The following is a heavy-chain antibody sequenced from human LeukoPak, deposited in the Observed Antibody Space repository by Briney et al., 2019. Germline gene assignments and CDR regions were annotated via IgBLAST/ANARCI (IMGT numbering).Heavy chain of an antibody. CDR3: AKVGHSGHPSDY. J-gene: IGHJ4*02. Sequence: GGSLRLSCAASEFTFSSYAMSWVRQAQGKGLEWVSAISGSGGSTYYADSVKGRFTISRDNSKNTLYLQMNSLRAEDTAVYYCAKVGHSGHPSDYWGQGTLVTVSS. V-gene: IGHV3-23*01. CDR1: EFTFSSYA. CDR2: ISGSGGST. D-gene: IGHD5-12*01.